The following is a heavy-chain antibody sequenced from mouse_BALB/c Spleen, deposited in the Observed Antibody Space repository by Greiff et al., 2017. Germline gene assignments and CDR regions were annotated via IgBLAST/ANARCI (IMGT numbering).Heavy chain of an antibody. V-gene: IGHV5-9-4*01. CDR3: AREGTGAMDY. D-gene: IGHD3-3*01. Sequence: EVKVVESGGGLVKPGGSLKLSCAASGFTFSSYAMSWVRQSPEKRLEWVAEISSGGSYTYYPDTVTGRFTISRDNAKNTLYLEMSSLRSEDTAMYYCAREGTGAMDYWGQGTSVTVSS. CDR1: GFTFSSYA. J-gene: IGHJ4*01. CDR2: ISSGGSYT.